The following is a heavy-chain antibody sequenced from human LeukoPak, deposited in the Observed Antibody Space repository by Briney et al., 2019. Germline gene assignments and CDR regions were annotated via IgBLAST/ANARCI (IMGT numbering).Heavy chain of an antibody. CDR1: GFTFDDYA. CDR2: ISGSGGST. CDR3: AKGSSIAAQEAGFDY. J-gene: IGHJ4*02. D-gene: IGHD6-6*01. V-gene: IGHV3-23*01. Sequence: GGSLRLSCAASGFTFDDYAMHWVRQAPGKGLEWVSGISGSGGSTYYADSVKGRFTISRDNSKNTLYLQMNSLRAEDTAVYYCAKGSSIAAQEAGFDYWGQGTLVTVSS.